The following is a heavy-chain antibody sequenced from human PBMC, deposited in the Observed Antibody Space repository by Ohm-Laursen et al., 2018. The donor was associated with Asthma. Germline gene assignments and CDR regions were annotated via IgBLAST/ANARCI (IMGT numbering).Heavy chain of an antibody. D-gene: IGHD1-20*01. CDR3: ARATGYNWNDGIDY. Sequence: SLRLSCAASGFTFSSYGMHWVRQAPGKGLEWVAVIWYDGSNKYYADSVKGRFTISRDNSKNTLYLQMNSLRAEDTAVYYCARATGYNWNDGIDYWGQGTLVTVSS. CDR2: IWYDGSNK. CDR1: GFTFSSYG. V-gene: IGHV3-33*01. J-gene: IGHJ4*02.